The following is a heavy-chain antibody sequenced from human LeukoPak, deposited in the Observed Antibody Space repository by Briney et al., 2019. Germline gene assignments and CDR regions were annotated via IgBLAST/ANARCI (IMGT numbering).Heavy chain of an antibody. CDR1: GYTFTGYY. D-gene: IGHD2-2*01. V-gene: IGHV1-2*02. CDR3: ARGLGYCSSTSCFPRFDP. CDR2: INPNSGGT. Sequence: GASVKVSCKASGYTFTGYYMHWVRQAPGQGLEWMGWINPNSGGTNYAQKFQGRVTMTRNTSISTAYMELSSLRSEDTAVYYCARGLGYCSSTSCFPRFDPWGQGTLVTVSS. J-gene: IGHJ5*02.